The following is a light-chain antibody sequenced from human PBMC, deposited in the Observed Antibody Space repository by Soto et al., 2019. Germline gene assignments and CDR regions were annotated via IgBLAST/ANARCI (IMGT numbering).Light chain of an antibody. CDR2: DAS. CDR3: QQYNSYSST. V-gene: IGKV1-5*01. CDR1: QSISSW. Sequence: DIQMTQSPSTLSASLGDRVTITCRASQSISSWLAWYQQKPGKAPKLLIYDASSLESGVPSRFSGSGSGTEFTLTISSLQPDDFATFYCQQYNSYSSTFGQGTKLEIE. J-gene: IGKJ2*01.